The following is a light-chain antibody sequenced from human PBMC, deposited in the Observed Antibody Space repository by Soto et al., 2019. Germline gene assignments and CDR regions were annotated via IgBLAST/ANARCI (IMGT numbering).Light chain of an antibody. CDR1: QSISSG. Sequence: DIQMTQSPSTLSASVGDRVTITCRASQSISSGLAWYQQKPGKAPKLLIYKASSLESGVPSRFSGSGSGTEFTLTISSLQPDDFATYYCQQYNRYPFTFGPGTKVDIK. J-gene: IGKJ3*01. V-gene: IGKV1-5*03. CDR2: KAS. CDR3: QQYNRYPFT.